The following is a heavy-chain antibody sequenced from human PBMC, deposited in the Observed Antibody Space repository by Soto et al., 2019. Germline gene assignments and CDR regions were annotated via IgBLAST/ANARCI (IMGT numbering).Heavy chain of an antibody. CDR1: GFTFSSYA. V-gene: IGHV3-30-3*01. J-gene: IGHJ6*02. CDR3: ARDGIAGTYYYYYGMDV. D-gene: IGHD6-13*01. CDR2: ISYDGSNK. Sequence: PGGSLRLSCAASGFTFSSYAMHWVRQAPGKGLEWVAVISYDGSNKYYADSVKGRFTISRDNSKNTLYLQMNSLRAEDTAVYYCARDGIAGTYYYYYGMDVWGQGTTVTVSS.